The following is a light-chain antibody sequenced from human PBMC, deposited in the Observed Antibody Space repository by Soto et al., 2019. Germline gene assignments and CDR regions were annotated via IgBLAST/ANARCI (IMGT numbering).Light chain of an antibody. J-gene: IGLJ1*01. CDR3: GSWDSSLSAYV. CDR1: SSNSGGNS. CDR2: DED. Sequence: VTISCSGSSSNSGGNSVSWYQQLPGTAPKLLIYDEDKRPSGMPDRFSGSKSGTAATLGITGFQTGDEADYYCGSWDSSLSAYVFGTGTRSPS. V-gene: IGLV1-51*01.